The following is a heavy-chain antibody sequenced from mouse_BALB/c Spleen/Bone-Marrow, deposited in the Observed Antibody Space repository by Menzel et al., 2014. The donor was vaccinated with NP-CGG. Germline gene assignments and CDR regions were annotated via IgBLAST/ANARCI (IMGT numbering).Heavy chain of an antibody. CDR2: IYPGDGST. CDR1: GYTFTRYF. CDR3: ARGAPYYFDY. Sequence: VKLQESGPELVKPGASVKMSCKASGYTFTRYFIHWVKQRPGQGLEWIGWIYPGDGSTNYNEKFKGKTTLTADKSSSTAYMLLSSLTSEDSAIYFCARGAPYYFDYWGQGTTLTVSS. D-gene: IGHD3-1*01. J-gene: IGHJ2*01. V-gene: IGHV1S56*01.